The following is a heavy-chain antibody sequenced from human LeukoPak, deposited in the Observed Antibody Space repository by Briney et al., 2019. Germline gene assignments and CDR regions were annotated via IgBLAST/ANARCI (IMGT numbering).Heavy chain of an antibody. Sequence: ASVKVSCKASGYTFTGYYMHWVRQAPGQGLEWMGWINPNSGGTNYAQEFQGRVTMTRDTSISTAYMELSRLRSDDTAVYYCARVRIVGATRPFDYWGQGTLVTVSS. CDR1: GYTFTGYY. V-gene: IGHV1-2*02. J-gene: IGHJ4*02. D-gene: IGHD1-26*01. CDR2: INPNSGGT. CDR3: ARVRIVGATRPFDY.